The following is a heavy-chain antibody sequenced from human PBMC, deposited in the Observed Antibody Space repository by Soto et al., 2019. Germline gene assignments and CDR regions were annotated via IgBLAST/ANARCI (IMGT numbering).Heavy chain of an antibody. J-gene: IGHJ4*01. CDR3: ARAGSTMYRLHPHFDY. V-gene: IGHV6-1*01. Sequence: PSQTLSLTFAISGDSVSTNSGAWNWIRQSPSRGLEWLGRTFYRSRWYSDYADSVKGRININSDTSKNQFSLQLSPVTPEDTAVYYCARAGSTMYRLHPHFDYWGHGTLVTVSS. CDR1: GDSVSTNSGA. CDR2: TFYRSRWYS. D-gene: IGHD3-9*01.